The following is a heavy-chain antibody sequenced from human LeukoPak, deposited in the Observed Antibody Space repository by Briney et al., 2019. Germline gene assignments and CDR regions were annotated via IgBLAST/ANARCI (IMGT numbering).Heavy chain of an antibody. V-gene: IGHV3-48*03. CDR1: GFTFSSYE. CDR2: ISSSGSTI. J-gene: IGHJ5*02. CDR3: ARDSSDFWSGSNSNWFDP. Sequence: PGGSLRLSCAASGFTFSSYEMNWVRQAPGKGLEWVSYISSSGSTIYYADSVKGRFTISRDNAKNSLYLQMNSLRAEDTAVYYCARDSSDFWSGSNSNWFDPWGQGTLVTVSS. D-gene: IGHD3-3*01.